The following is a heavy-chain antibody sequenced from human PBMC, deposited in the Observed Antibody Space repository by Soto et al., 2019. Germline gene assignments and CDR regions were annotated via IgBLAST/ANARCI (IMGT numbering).Heavy chain of an antibody. CDR2: SRNKANSYST. D-gene: IGHD5-18*01. V-gene: IGHV3-72*01. Sequence: EVQLVESGGGLVQPGGSLRLSCAASGFTFSDHYMDWVRQVPGKGLEWVGRSRNKANSYSTQYAASVKGRFTISRDESKNSRYLQMNSLRTEDTAVYYCARIDRGYCIDYWGQGTLVTVSS. J-gene: IGHJ4*02. CDR3: ARIDRGYCIDY. CDR1: GFTFSDHY.